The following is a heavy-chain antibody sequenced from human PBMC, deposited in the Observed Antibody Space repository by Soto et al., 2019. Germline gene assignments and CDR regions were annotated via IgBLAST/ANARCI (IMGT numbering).Heavy chain of an antibody. J-gene: IGHJ5*02. Sequence: QVQLVQSGAEVKKPGASVKVSCKASGYTFNSYGITWVRQAPGQGLEWMGWISTYNGKTNYAQKVQGRVTMTTDTSTSTAYMELRSLTSHDTAVSYCARGALPTATPSCFAPWGQGTLLTVSS. CDR2: ISTYNGKT. D-gene: IGHD2-2*01. V-gene: IGHV1-18*04. CDR1: GYTFNSYG. CDR3: ARGALPTATPSCFAP.